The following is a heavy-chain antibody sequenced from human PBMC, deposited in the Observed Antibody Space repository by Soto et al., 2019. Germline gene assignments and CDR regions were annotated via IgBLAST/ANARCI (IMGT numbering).Heavy chain of an antibody. D-gene: IGHD3-10*01. J-gene: IGHJ6*02. CDR2: IIPLFRKT. CDR3: ARARLSNGDTNIYFFCGLDV. CDR1: GDMFRNSA. V-gene: IGHV1-69*01. Sequence: QVQLVQSGAEVKRPGSSVKVSCKASGDMFRNSAFTWVRQAPGQGLAWMGVIIPLFRKTDVAQKFQGRVNLTADESTSSLYMEVSSLTAEDTAVYYGARARLSNGDTNIYFFCGLDVWGQGTTITVSS.